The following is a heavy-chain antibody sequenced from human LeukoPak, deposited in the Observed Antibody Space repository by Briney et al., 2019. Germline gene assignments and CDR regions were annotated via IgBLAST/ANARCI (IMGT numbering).Heavy chain of an antibody. Sequence: SETLSLTCTVSGGSFSSGRSYWGWIRQAPGKGLEWIGNMYYSGSTYYNPSLKSRVTISIDASNNQFSLKLSSLTAADTAVYYCARRALASRYFDLWGRGTLVTVSS. D-gene: IGHD1-26*01. CDR1: GGSFSSGRSY. CDR2: MYYSGST. J-gene: IGHJ2*01. V-gene: IGHV4-39*01. CDR3: ARRALASRYFDL.